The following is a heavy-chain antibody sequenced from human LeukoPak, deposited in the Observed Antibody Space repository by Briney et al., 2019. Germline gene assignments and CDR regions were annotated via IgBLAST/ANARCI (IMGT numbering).Heavy chain of an antibody. V-gene: IGHV4-39*01. J-gene: IGHJ4*02. CDR3: ARTRYYYEWRSYGAPSYFDY. D-gene: IGHD3-10*01. Sequence: PAETLSLTCAVSGVSISNNSYYWGWKRQPQGKGLEWIGSIYYNGSTYYSPSIKSRVTTASDTSKNKSSLKLSSVTAADKAVYYCARTRYYYEWRSYGAPSYFDYWGQGTLVTVSS. CDR1: GVSISNNSYY. CDR2: IYYNGST.